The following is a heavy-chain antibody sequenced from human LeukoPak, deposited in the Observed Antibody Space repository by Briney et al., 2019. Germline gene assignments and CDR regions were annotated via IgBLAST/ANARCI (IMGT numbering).Heavy chain of an antibody. J-gene: IGHJ4*02. CDR2: INYSGNI. V-gene: IGHV4-39*01. CDR3: ARLSDY. CDR1: GVAISSSSDY. Sequence: SETLSLTCTVSGVAISSSSDYWGWIRPPPGKGLEWIGSINYSGNIYYNPSLNSRVTISVDTSKTQFSLKLSSVTAADTAVYYCARLSDYWGQGTLVTVSS.